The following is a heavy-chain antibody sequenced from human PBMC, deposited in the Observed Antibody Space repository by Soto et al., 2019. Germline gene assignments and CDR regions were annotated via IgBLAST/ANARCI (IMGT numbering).Heavy chain of an antibody. D-gene: IGHD2-15*01. CDR2: INPSGGST. CDR1: GYTFTSYY. J-gene: IGHJ4*02. Sequence: ASVKVSCKASGYTFTSYYMHWVRQAPGQGLEWMGIINPSGGSTSYAQKFQGRVTMTRDTSTSTVYMELSSLRSEDTAVYYCARDQYCSGGSCYSSFDYWGQGTLVTVSS. V-gene: IGHV1-46*01. CDR3: ARDQYCSGGSCYSSFDY.